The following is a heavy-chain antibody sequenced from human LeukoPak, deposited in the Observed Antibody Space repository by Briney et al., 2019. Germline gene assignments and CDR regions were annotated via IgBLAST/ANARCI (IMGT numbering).Heavy chain of an antibody. J-gene: IGHJ3*02. D-gene: IGHD2-2*01. Sequence: PGGSLRLSCAASGFTFSSYSMNWVRQAPGKGLEWISYISSSGSAIYYADSVKGRFTISRDNAKNSLYLQMNSLRAEDTAVYYCVRDGTGVKAIVVVPASQDAFDIWGQGTTVTVSS. V-gene: IGHV3-48*01. CDR3: VRDGTGVKAIVVVPASQDAFDI. CDR2: ISSSGSAI. CDR1: GFTFSSYS.